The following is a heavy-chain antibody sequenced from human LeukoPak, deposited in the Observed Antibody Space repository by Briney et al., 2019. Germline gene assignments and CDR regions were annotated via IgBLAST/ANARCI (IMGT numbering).Heavy chain of an antibody. CDR2: IYPSGST. J-gene: IGHJ4*02. Sequence: SETLSLTCTVSGGSIDTTSYYWSWIRQPVGQGLEWIGRIYPSGSTNYNPSLKSRLTLSVDKPKNQFSLNLTSVTAADTAIYYCASGAAAPLYYFNYWGQGSLVTVSS. D-gene: IGHD6-13*01. CDR1: GGSIDTTSYY. CDR3: ASGAAAPLYYFNY. V-gene: IGHV4-61*02.